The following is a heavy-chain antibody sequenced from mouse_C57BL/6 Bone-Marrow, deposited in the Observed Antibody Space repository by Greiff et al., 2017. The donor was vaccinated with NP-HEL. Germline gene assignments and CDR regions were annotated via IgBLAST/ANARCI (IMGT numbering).Heavy chain of an antibody. D-gene: IGHD2-4*01. Sequence: VQLQQPGAELVKPGASVKMSCKASGYTFTSYWITWVKQRPGQGLEWIGDIYPGSGSTNYNEKFKSKATLTADTSSSTAYMQLSSLTSEDSAVYYCARAIYYDYDEAYWGQGTLVTVSA. CDR1: GYTFTSYW. V-gene: IGHV1-55*01. CDR3: ARAIYYDYDEAY. J-gene: IGHJ3*01. CDR2: IYPGSGST.